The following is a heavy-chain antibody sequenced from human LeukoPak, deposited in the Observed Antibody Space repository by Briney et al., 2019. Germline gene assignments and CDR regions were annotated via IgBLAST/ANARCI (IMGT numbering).Heavy chain of an antibody. J-gene: IGHJ4*02. Sequence: ASVKVSCKASGYTFTSYGISWVRQAPGQGLEWMGWIGAYNGNTNYAQKLQGRVTMTTDTSTSTAYMKLRGLRSDDTAVYYCARGHGSLVGLWFGELLYPVDYWGQGTLVTVSS. CDR3: ARGHGSLVGLWFGELLYPVDY. CDR1: GYTFTSYG. V-gene: IGHV1-18*01. CDR2: IGAYNGNT. D-gene: IGHD3-10*01.